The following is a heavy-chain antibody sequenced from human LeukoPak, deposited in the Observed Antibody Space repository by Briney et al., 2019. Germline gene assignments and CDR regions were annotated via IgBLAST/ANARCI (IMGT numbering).Heavy chain of an antibody. CDR2: IYPGDSDI. CDR1: GYSFTSYW. D-gene: IGHD3-16*01. J-gene: IGHJ3*02. V-gene: IGHV5-51*01. CDR3: ARHATPLMRSRDAFDI. Sequence: GESLKISCKGSGYSFTSYWIGWVRPMPGKGLEWMGIIYPGDSDIRYSPSFQGQVTISADKSISTAYLQWSSLKASDTAMYYCARHATPLMRSRDAFDIWGQGTMVTVSS.